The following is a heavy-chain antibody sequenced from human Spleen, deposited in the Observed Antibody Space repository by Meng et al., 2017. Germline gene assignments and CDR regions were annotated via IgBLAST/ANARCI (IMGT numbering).Heavy chain of an antibody. Sequence: GESLKISCAASGFTFSSYSMNWVRQAPGKGLEWVSSISSSSSYIYYADSVKGRFTISRDNAKNSLYLQMNSLRDEDTAVYYCARGAYGLHGLDYWGQGTLVTVSS. CDR2: ISSSSSYI. J-gene: IGHJ4*02. CDR1: GFTFSSYS. CDR3: ARGAYGLHGLDY. D-gene: IGHD3-10*01. V-gene: IGHV3-21*01.